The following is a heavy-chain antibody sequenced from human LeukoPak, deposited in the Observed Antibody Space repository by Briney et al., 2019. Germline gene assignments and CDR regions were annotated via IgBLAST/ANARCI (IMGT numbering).Heavy chain of an antibody. Sequence: GGSLRLSCAASGFTFSDYYMSWIRQAPGKGLEWVSVIYSGGSTYYADSVKGRFTISRDNSKNTLYLQMNSLRAEDTAVYYCAIVASEFDYWGQGTLVTVSS. J-gene: IGHJ4*02. CDR3: AIVASEFDY. CDR1: GFTFSDYY. CDR2: IYSGGST. D-gene: IGHD2-2*01. V-gene: IGHV3-53*01.